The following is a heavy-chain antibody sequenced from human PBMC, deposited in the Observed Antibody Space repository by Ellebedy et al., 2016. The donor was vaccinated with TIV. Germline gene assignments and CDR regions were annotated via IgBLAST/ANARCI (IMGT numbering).Heavy chain of an antibody. D-gene: IGHD3-22*01. Sequence: GESLKISXEASGFTLSSNWMHWVRQVPGKGLAWVSRINRDGSTTSYADPVKGRFTISRDNYMNSLYLEMNSLRGEDTAIYYCVKDPADSSNYGDWHDTFDVWGQGTMVTVSS. CDR3: VKDPADSSNYGDWHDTFDV. CDR1: GFTLSSNW. V-gene: IGHV3-74*01. J-gene: IGHJ3*01. CDR2: INRDGSTT.